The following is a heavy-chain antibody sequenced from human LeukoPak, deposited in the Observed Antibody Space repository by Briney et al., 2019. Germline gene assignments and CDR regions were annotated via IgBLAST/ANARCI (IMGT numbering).Heavy chain of an antibody. D-gene: IGHD2-15*01. CDR2: INPNDGST. V-gene: IGHV1-46*01. CDR3: ARAPLCSGGSCYSEYYFDY. J-gene: IGHJ4*02. Sequence: GASVKVSCKASGYTFTNYWIQWVRQAPGQGLEWVALINPNDGSTTYAHKFQGRVTMTRDTSTSTVYMDLSSLTSEDTAVYYCARAPLCSGGSCYSEYYFDYWGQGTLVTVSS. CDR1: GYTFTNYW.